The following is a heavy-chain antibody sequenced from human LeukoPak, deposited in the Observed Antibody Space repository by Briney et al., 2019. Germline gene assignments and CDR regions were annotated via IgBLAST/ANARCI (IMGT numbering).Heavy chain of an antibody. CDR2: INWNGGST. D-gene: IGHD2-2*01. CDR1: GFTFDDYG. Sequence: GGSLRRYCAASGFTFDDYGMSWVRQAPGNGLEWVSGINWNGGSTGYADSVKGRFTISRDNAKNSLYLQMNSLRAEDTALYYCARGRHCSSTSCPSNDAFDIWGQGTMVTVSS. CDR3: ARGRHCSSTSCPSNDAFDI. J-gene: IGHJ3*02. V-gene: IGHV3-20*04.